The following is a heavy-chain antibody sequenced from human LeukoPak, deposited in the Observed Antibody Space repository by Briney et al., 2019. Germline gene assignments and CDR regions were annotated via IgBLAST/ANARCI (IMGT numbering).Heavy chain of an antibody. CDR1: GYSFTSYW. CDR2: IYPGDSDT. Sequence: KISCKGSGYSFTSYWIGWVRQMPGKGLEWMGIIYPGDSDTRYSPSFQGQVTISADKSISTAYLQWSSLKASDTAMYYCARYCSGGSCYSMNLDYWGQGTLVTVSS. D-gene: IGHD2-15*01. J-gene: IGHJ4*02. CDR3: ARYCSGGSCYSMNLDY. V-gene: IGHV5-51*01.